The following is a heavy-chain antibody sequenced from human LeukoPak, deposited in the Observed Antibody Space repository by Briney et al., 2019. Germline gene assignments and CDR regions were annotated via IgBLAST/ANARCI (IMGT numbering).Heavy chain of an antibody. Sequence: ASVKVSCEASGYTFTGYYMHWVRQAPGQGLEWMGWINPNSGGTNYAQKFQGRVTMTRDTSISTAYMELSRLRSDDTAVYYCARARLVGYSSSWQTGNWFDPWGQGTLVTVSS. CDR1: GYTFTGYY. CDR3: ARARLVGYSSSWQTGNWFDP. J-gene: IGHJ5*02. CDR2: INPNSGGT. V-gene: IGHV1-2*02. D-gene: IGHD6-13*01.